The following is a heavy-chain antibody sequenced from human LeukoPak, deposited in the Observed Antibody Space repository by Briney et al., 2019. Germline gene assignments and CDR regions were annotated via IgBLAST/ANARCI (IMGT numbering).Heavy chain of an antibody. V-gene: IGHV3-9*01. D-gene: IGHD3-10*01. Sequence: GGSLRLSCAASGFTFDDYAMHWVRQAPGKGLEWVSGISWNSGSIGYADSVKGRFTISRDNAKNSLYLQMNSLRAEDTAVYYCARDGSSLWFGELFYFDYWGQGTLVTVSS. CDR3: ARDGSSLWFGELFYFDY. CDR1: GFTFDDYA. J-gene: IGHJ4*02. CDR2: ISWNSGSI.